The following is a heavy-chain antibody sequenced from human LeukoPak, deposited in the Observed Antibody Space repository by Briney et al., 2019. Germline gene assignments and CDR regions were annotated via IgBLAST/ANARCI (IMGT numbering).Heavy chain of an antibody. CDR2: INQDGSVK. Sequence: PGGALRLSCAASGCTFRSYWMSWVRQAPGKGLEWVANINQDGSVKYYVDSVKGRFTISRDNAKNSLYVEMNSLRDEDTAVYYCARVGYSGWNLEYWGQGTLVTVSS. CDR1: GCTFRSYW. D-gene: IGHD5-12*01. CDR3: ARVGYSGWNLEY. J-gene: IGHJ4*02. V-gene: IGHV3-7*01.